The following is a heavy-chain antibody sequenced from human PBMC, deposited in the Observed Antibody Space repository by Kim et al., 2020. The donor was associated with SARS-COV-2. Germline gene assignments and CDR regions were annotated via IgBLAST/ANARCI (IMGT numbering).Heavy chain of an antibody. V-gene: IGHV1-3*01. CDR2: INAGNGNT. D-gene: IGHD3-10*01. CDR3: ARLNYYGSGRYYSTGGWFDP. J-gene: IGHJ5*02. CDR1: GYSFTSYP. Sequence: ASVKVSCKASGYSFTSYPLHWVRQAPGQRLEWMGWINAGNGNTKYSQKFQGRVTITRDTSASAAYMDLSSLRSEDTAVYYCARLNYYGSGRYYSTGGWFDPWGQGTLVTVSS.